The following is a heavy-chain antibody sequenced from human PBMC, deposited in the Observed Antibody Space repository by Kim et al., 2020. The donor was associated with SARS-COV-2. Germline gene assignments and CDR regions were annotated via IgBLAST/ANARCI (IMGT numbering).Heavy chain of an antibody. CDR3: ARELTMVRGLY. CDR2: IYYSGST. V-gene: IGHV4-39*02. CDR1: GGSISSSSYY. Sequence: SETLSLTCTVSGGSISSSSYYWGWIRQPPGKGLEWIGSIYYSGSTYYNPSLKSRVTISVDTSKNQFSLKLSSVTAADTAVYYCARELTMVRGLYWGQGTLVTVSS. J-gene: IGHJ4*02. D-gene: IGHD3-10*01.